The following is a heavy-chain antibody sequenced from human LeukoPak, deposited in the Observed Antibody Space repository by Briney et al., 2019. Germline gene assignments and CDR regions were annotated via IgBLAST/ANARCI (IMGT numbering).Heavy chain of an antibody. Sequence: SVKVSCKTSGGTFSSSSITWVRQAPGQGLEWMGRIIPVLNITTYAQKFQGRVTITADTSTSTVYMQLSSLRSEETAVYYCAKDQGLTAPPPYGLDVWGQGTTVIVTS. J-gene: IGHJ6*02. CDR3: AKDQGLTAPPPYGLDV. CDR1: GGTFSSSS. CDR2: IIPVLNIT. D-gene: IGHD5-18*01. V-gene: IGHV1-69*04.